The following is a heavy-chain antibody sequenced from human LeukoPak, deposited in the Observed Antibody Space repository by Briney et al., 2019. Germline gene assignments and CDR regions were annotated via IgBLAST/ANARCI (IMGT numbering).Heavy chain of an antibody. CDR3: ARQQLKTMASFDS. D-gene: IGHD4/OR15-4a*01. V-gene: IGHV4-4*07. CDR1: GGSISSYS. Sequence: SETLSLTCSVSGGSISSYSWSWIRLPAGKGLEWIGRISTSGSTDYNPSLKSRLTMSLDTSTNHFSLKLNSVIAADTAVYYCARQQLKTMASFDSWGQGTLVTVSS. CDR2: ISTSGST. J-gene: IGHJ4*02.